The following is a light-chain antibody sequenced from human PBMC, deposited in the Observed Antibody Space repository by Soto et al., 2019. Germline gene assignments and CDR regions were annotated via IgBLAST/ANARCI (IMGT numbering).Light chain of an antibody. J-gene: IGLJ1*01. CDR2: DVS. CDR3: AAWDDSLNGPV. Sequence: QSALTQPRSVSGSPGQSVTISCTGTSSDVGGYDFVSWYQQHPGKAPKLMISDVSKRPSGVPDRFSGSKSGNTASLTISGLQAEDEADYYCAAWDDSLNGPVFGTGTKVTV. V-gene: IGLV2-11*01. CDR1: SSDVGGYDF.